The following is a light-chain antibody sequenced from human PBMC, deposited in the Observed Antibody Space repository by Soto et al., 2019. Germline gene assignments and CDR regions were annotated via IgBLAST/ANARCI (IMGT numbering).Light chain of an antibody. V-gene: IGLV2-14*01. CDR2: EVS. J-gene: IGLJ2*01. Sequence: QSALTQPASVSGSPGQSITISCTGTSSDVGGYDYVSWYQQHPAKTPKLIIFEVSNRPSGIPDRYSASKSGNTASLTISGLQAEDEAHDYCSAYTSGSTHMVFGGGTKLTVL. CDR3: SAYTSGSTHMV. CDR1: SSDVGGYDY.